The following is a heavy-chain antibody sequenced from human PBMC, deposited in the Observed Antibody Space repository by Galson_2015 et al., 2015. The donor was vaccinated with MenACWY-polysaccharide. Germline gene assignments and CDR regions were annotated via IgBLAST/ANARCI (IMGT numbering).Heavy chain of an antibody. V-gene: IGHV3-7*03. J-gene: IGHJ4*02. D-gene: IGHD3-10*01. CDR2: IKQDGSEK. CDR3: ASQTWTGYFDY. Sequence: LRLSCAASGFTFSNYWMSWVRQAPGKGLEWVANIKQDGSEKYYVDSVKGRFTISRDNAKNSLYLQMNSLRTEDTAVYYCASQTWTGYFDYWGQGILVTVSS. CDR1: GFTFSNYW.